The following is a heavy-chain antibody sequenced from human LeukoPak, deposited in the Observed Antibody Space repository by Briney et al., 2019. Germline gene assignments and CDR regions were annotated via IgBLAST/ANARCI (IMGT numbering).Heavy chain of an antibody. V-gene: IGHV1-69*13. CDR3: ASYYGSGSYGY. Sequence: GASVKVSCKASGYTFTSYGISWVRQAPGQGLEWMGGIIPIFGTANYAQKFQGRVTITADESTSTAYMELSSLRSEDTAVYYCASYYGSGSYGYWGQGTLVTVSS. CDR2: IIPIFGTA. D-gene: IGHD3-10*01. CDR1: GYTFTSYG. J-gene: IGHJ4*02.